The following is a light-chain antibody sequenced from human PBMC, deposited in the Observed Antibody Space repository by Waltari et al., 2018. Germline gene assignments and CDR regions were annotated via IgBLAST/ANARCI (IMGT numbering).Light chain of an antibody. CDR2: RSV. J-gene: IGLJ3*02. Sequence: QSVLTQSPSASGTPAQRFTISCSGSSSNIGRNYVSWYQQLPGTAPKLLLYRSVQRPSGVPARFSGSKSGTSASLAISGLRSEDEGDYYCVAWDDSLSGLWVFGGGTKLTVL. CDR3: VAWDDSLSGLWV. V-gene: IGLV1-47*01. CDR1: SSNIGRNY.